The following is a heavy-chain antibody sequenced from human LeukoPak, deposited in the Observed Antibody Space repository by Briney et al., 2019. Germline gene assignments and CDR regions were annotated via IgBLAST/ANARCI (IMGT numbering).Heavy chain of an antibody. CDR2: IYCGGNT. V-gene: IGHV3-53*01. D-gene: IGHD1-26*01. CDR3: AKTIVGVNNWFDP. J-gene: IGHJ5*02. Sequence: QSGGSLRLSCAASGFTVSSNYISWVRQAPGKGLEWGSVIYCGGNTYYADSVKGRFTISSDNSKNTLYLQMNSLRAEDTAVYYCAKTIVGVNNWFDPWGQGTLVTVSS. CDR1: GFTVSSNY.